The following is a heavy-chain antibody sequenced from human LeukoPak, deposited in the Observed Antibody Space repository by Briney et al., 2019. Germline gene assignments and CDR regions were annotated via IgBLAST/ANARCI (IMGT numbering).Heavy chain of an antibody. J-gene: IGHJ6*02. CDR3: ARHGTYSSSWTNYYYYGMDV. CDR2: IYYSGST. CDR1: GGSISSYY. Sequence: SETLSLTCTVSGGSISSYYWSWIRQPPGKGLEWIGYIYYSGSTNYNPSLKSRVTISVDTSKNQFSLKLSSVTAADTAVYYCARHGTYSSSWTNYYYYGMDVWGQGTTVTVSS. D-gene: IGHD6-13*01. V-gene: IGHV4-59*08.